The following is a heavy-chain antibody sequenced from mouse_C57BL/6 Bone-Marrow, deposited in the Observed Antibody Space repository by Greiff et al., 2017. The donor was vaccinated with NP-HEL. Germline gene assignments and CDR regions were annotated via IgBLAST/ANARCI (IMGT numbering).Heavy chain of an antibody. J-gene: IGHJ1*03. CDR3: AKYDGYYDWYFDV. CDR1: GFSLTSYG. Sequence: VQLQQSGPGLVQPSQSLSITCTVSGFSLTSYGVHWVRQSPGKGLEWLGVIWRGGSTDYNAAFMSRLSITKDNSKIQVFFKMNSLQADDTAIYYCAKYDGYYDWYFDVWGTGTTVTVSS. V-gene: IGHV2-5*01. CDR2: IWRGGST. D-gene: IGHD2-3*01.